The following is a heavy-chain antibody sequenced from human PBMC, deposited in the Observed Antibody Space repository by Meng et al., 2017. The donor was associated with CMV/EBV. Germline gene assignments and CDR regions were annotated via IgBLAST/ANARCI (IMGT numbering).Heavy chain of an antibody. Sequence: LQLQGAGPGLVKPSETLSLTCTVSGGSISSSSYYWGWIRQPPGKGLEWIGSIYYSGSTYYNPSLKSRVTISVDTSKNQFSLKLSSVTAADTAVYYCARGGIAAAGLRWGQGTLVTVSS. CDR2: IYYSGST. D-gene: IGHD6-13*01. CDR3: ARGGIAAAGLR. J-gene: IGHJ4*02. V-gene: IGHV4-39*07. CDR1: GGSISSSSYY.